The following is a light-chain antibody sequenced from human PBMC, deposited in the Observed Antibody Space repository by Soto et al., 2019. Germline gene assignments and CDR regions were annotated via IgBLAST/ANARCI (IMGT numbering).Light chain of an antibody. CDR3: QSYDSSLVHVV. CDR2: GNN. CDR1: SSNIGAGYD. J-gene: IGLJ2*01. V-gene: IGLV1-40*01. Sequence: QSVLTQPPSVSGAPGQRVTISCTGSSSNIGAGYDVHWYQQLPGTAPKLLIYGNNNRPSGVPDRFSGSKSDTSASLAITGLQAADEADYYCQSYDSSLVHVVFGGGTKVTV.